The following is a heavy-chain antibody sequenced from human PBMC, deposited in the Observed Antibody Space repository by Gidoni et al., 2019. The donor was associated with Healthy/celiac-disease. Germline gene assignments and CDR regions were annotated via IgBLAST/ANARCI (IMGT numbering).Heavy chain of an antibody. CDR3: AKDLSYDYGGISADY. CDR1: GFTFSSYA. CDR2: SSGSGGST. D-gene: IGHD4-17*01. J-gene: IGHJ4*02. V-gene: IGHV3-23*01. Sequence: EVQLLESGGGLVQPGGSLRLSCAASGFTFSSYAMSWVRQAPGKGLEWVAASSGSGGSTYYADSVKGRFTISRDNSKNTLYLQMNSLRAEDTAVYYCAKDLSYDYGGISADYWGQGTLVTVSS.